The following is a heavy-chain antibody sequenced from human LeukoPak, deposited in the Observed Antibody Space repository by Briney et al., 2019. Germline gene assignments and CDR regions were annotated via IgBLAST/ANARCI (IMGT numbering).Heavy chain of an antibody. V-gene: IGHV3-30*18. Sequence: GGSLRLSCAASGFGFNYYGMVWFRQSPGKGLEWVATISYDERGKHYADSVQGRFTISRDNSKSVLYLQLDYLRPEDTAVYYCAKNGAIVVVVAARYGMDVWGQGTTVTVSS. CDR1: GFGFNYYG. J-gene: IGHJ6*02. CDR2: ISYDERGK. D-gene: IGHD2-15*01. CDR3: AKNGAIVVVVAARYGMDV.